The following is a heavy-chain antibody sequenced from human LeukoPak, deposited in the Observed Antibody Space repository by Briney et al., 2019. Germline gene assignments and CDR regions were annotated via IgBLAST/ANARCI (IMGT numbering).Heavy chain of an antibody. CDR3: ARNDYDSSGSTPIDY. CDR2: IYTSGST. CDR1: GGSISSGSYY. V-gene: IGHV4-61*02. J-gene: IGHJ4*02. D-gene: IGHD3-22*01. Sequence: SETLPLTCTVSGGSISSGSYYWSWIRQPAGTGLEWIGRIYTSGSTNYNPSLKSRVTISVDTSKNQFSLKLSSVAAADTAVYYCARNDYDSSGSTPIDYWGQGTLVTVSS.